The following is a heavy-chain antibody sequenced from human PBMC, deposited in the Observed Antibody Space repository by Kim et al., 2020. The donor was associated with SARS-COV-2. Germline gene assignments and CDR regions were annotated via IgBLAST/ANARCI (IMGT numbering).Heavy chain of an antibody. Sequence: YYADAVKGRFTISRDNSKNTLYLQMNSLRAEDTAVYYCANPIVGANAFDIWGQGTMVTVSS. D-gene: IGHD1-26*01. J-gene: IGHJ3*02. V-gene: IGHV3-23*01. CDR3: ANPIVGANAFDI.